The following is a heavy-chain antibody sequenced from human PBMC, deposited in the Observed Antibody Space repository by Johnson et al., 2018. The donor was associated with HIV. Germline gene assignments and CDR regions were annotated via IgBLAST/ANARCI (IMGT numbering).Heavy chain of an antibody. CDR1: GFTFDDYG. J-gene: IGHJ3*02. D-gene: IGHD2-21*01. CDR2: IYWNGVRT. CDR3: ARAGVVFSTASHDAFDI. Sequence: VQLVESGRGVVRPGGSLRLSCAASGFTFDDYGMTWVRQAPGKGLEWVSGIYWNGVRTTYADSVKGRFTISRDNAKNSLYLQMNSLRAEDTALYYCARAGVVFSTASHDAFDIWGQGTMVTVSS. V-gene: IGHV3-20*04.